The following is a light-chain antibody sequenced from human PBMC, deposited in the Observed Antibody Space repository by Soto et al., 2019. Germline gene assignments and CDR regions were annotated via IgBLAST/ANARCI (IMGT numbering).Light chain of an antibody. V-gene: IGKV1-5*03. CDR2: KAS. CDR1: QTIRRW. Sequence: DIQMTQSPSTLSGSVGDRVTITCRASQTIRRWLAWYQQKPGKAPKLLIYKASTLKSGVPSRFSGSRSGTEFTLTISSLQPDDFATYYCQHYNSYSEAFGQGTKVDIK. CDR3: QHYNSYSEA. J-gene: IGKJ1*01.